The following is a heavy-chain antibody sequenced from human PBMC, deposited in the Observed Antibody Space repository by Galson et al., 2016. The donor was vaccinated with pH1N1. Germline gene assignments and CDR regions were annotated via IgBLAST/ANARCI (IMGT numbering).Heavy chain of an antibody. V-gene: IGHV1-46*01. J-gene: IGHJ4*02. CDR2: IRPGGGST. Sequence: SVKVSCKASGYTFTNNHIHWVRQAPGQGLEWMGIIRPGGGSTKYAQNFQDRVALTTDTSTSTVYMELNSVRYEDTAVYFCARDGGGGRFFFDSGGQGTLITVSS. CDR1: GYTFTNNH. D-gene: IGHD3-16*01. CDR3: ARDGGGGRFFFDS.